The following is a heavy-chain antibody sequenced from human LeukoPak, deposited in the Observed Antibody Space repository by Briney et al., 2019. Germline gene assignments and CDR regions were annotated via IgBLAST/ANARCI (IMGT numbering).Heavy chain of an antibody. J-gene: IGHJ4*02. CDR2: IKQDGSEK. CDR3: ARDSLGWFGELSPLDY. V-gene: IGHV3-7*03. D-gene: IGHD3-10*01. Sequence: GGSLRLSCAASGFTFSSYSMNWVRQAPGKGLEWVANIKQDGSEKYYVDSVKGRFTISRDNAKNSLYLQMNSLRAEDTAVYYCARDSLGWFGELSPLDYWGQGTLVTVSS. CDR1: GFTFSSYS.